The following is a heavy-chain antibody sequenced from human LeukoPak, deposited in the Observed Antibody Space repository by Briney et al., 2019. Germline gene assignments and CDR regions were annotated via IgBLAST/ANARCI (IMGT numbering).Heavy chain of an antibody. Sequence: GRSLRLSCAASGFTFSSYAMHWVRQAPGKGLEWVAVISYDGSNKYYADSVKGRFTISRDNSKNTLYLQMNSLRAEDTAVYYCARGMSGITMVRGASEMDVWGQGTTVTVSS. V-gene: IGHV3-30-3*01. D-gene: IGHD3-10*01. J-gene: IGHJ6*02. CDR1: GFTFSSYA. CDR3: ARGMSGITMVRGASEMDV. CDR2: ISYDGSNK.